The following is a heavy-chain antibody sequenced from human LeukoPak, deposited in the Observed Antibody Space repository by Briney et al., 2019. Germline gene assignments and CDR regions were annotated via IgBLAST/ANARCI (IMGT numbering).Heavy chain of an antibody. D-gene: IGHD3-10*01. J-gene: IGHJ4*02. Sequence: PETLSLTCTVSGGSISSYDWSWIRQPAGKGLEWIGRIYISGNTYYNSSLKSRVTMSVDTSKNRLSLKLSSVSAADTAVYYCAREIYGSGSYYFDYWGQGTPVTVSS. CDR2: IYISGNT. CDR1: GGSISSYD. V-gene: IGHV4-4*07. CDR3: AREIYGSGSYYFDY.